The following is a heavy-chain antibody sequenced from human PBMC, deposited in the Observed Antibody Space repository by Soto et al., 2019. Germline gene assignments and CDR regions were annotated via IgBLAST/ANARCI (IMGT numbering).Heavy chain of an antibody. CDR1: GGTFSSYT. Sequence: QVQLVQSGAEVKKPGSSVKVSCKASGGTFSSYTISWVRQAPGQGLEWMGRIIPILGIANYAQKFQGRVTITADKSTRTAYMEPRSLRSEDTAVYYCAGGTSAAAGSDYWGQGTLVTVSS. D-gene: IGHD6-13*01. J-gene: IGHJ4*02. CDR2: IIPILGIA. CDR3: AGGTSAAAGSDY. V-gene: IGHV1-69*02.